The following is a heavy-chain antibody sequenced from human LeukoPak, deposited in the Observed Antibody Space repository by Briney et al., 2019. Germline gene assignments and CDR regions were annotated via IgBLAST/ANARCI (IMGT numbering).Heavy chain of an antibody. V-gene: IGHV1-46*01. CDR3: ARGSRYFDY. CDR2: INPSGGSM. D-gene: IGHD3-10*01. CDR1: GYTFTSDY. J-gene: IGHJ4*02. Sequence: TSVKVSCKASGYTFTSDYMHWVRQAPGQGLEWMGIINPSGGSMNYAQNFQGRVTMTRDTSTSTVYMELSSLTSEDTAVYYCARGSRYFDYWGQGTLVTVSS.